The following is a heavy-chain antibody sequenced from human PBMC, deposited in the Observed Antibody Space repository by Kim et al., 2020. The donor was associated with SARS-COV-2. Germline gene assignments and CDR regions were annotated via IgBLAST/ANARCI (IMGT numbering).Heavy chain of an antibody. J-gene: IGHJ4*02. CDR2: TFYKSRWFN. CDR1: GDSVSINSSS. CDR3: ARGLLRGGFHN. D-gene: IGHD3-10*01. V-gene: IGHV6-1*01. Sequence: SQTLSLTCAISGDSVSINSSSWNWVRQSPSRGLEWLGRTFYKSRWFNDYAVSLRRRISINPDTSKNQFSLQLNSVTPEDTAIYYCARGLLRGGFHNWGQGTLVTVSS.